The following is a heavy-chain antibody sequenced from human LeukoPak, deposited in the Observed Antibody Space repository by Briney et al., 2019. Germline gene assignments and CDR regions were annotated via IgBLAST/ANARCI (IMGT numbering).Heavy chain of an antibody. CDR3: AKHGRGNNSRDYFDY. J-gene: IGHJ4*02. Sequence: GGSLRLSCAASGFTFSNYAMTCVRQAPGKGLEWVSTITGGSGRTYYTDSAKGRFTISRDHSENTLYLQMNSLRAEDTAVYHCAKHGRGNNSRDYFDYWGQGTLVTVSS. CDR2: ITGGSGRT. D-gene: IGHD5-12*01. V-gene: IGHV3-23*01. CDR1: GFTFSNYA.